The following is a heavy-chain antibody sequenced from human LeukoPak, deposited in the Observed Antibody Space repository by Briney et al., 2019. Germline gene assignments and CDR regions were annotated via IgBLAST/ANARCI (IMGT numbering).Heavy chain of an antibody. J-gene: IGHJ4*02. CDR1: GFTSSSYE. CDR3: ARDLRAVWGSYNERYFDY. CDR2: ISSSGSTI. D-gene: IGHD3-16*01. V-gene: IGHV3-48*03. Sequence: GGSLRLSGAASGFTSSSYEMNWVRQAPGKGLEWVSYISSSGSTIYYADSVKGRFTISRDNAKNSLYLQMNSLRAEDTAVYYCARDLRAVWGSYNERYFDYWGQGTLVTVSS.